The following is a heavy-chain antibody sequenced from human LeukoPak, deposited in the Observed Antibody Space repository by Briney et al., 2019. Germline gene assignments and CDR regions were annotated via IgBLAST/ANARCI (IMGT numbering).Heavy chain of an antibody. CDR3: AKPSGEGYYYYYMDV. D-gene: IGHD3-16*01. CDR1: GFTFSSYA. Sequence: PGGSLRLSCAASGFTFSSYAMNWVRQAPGKGLEWVSTISGSGGSKYYADSVKGRFTISRDNFKNTLYLQMNSLRGEDTAVYYCAKPSGEGYYYYYMDVWGKGTTVTVSS. CDR2: ISGSGGSK. V-gene: IGHV3-23*01. J-gene: IGHJ6*03.